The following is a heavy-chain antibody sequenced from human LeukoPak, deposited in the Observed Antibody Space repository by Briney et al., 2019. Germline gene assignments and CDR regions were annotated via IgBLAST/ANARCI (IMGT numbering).Heavy chain of an antibody. CDR2: IMPVFGLG. V-gene: IGHV1-69*13. CDR3: ARDSRGDYGGNYGAFDI. Sequence: ASVKVSCKASGGTFSSYAISWVRQAPGQGPEWMGAIMPVFGLGNYAQRFEGRVTLTADESTSTAYMDLTSLTSDDTAVYYCARDSRGDYGGNYGAFDIWGQGTMVTVSS. D-gene: IGHD4-23*01. CDR1: GGTFSSYA. J-gene: IGHJ3*02.